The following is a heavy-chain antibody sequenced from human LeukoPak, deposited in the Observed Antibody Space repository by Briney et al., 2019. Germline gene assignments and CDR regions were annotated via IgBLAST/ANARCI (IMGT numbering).Heavy chain of an antibody. CDR2: IKGDGSDK. Sequence: GGSLRLSCAASGFTFSSYGMHWVRQAPGKGLEWVATIKGDGSDKRYVDSVKGRFTISRDDVKNSLYLQLNNLRAEDTAIYYCARAQWGYPFDVWGQGTRVTVSS. CDR1: GFTFSSYG. J-gene: IGHJ3*01. CDR3: ARAQWGYPFDV. V-gene: IGHV3-7*03. D-gene: IGHD5-18*01.